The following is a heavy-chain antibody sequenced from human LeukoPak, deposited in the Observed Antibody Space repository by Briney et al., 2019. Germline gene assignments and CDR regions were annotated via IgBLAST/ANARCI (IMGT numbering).Heavy chain of an antibody. CDR1: GFTVSSNY. J-gene: IGHJ4*02. D-gene: IGHD3-16*02. CDR3: ARGPGTIYDYVWGSYRQTPYYFDY. V-gene: IGHV3-53*01. Sequence: GGSLRLSCAASGFTVSSNYMSWVRQALGKGLEWVSVIYSGGSTYYADSVKGRFTISRGNSKNTLYLQMNSLRAEDTAVYYCARGPGTIYDYVWGSYRQTPYYFDYWGQGTLVTVSS. CDR2: IYSGGST.